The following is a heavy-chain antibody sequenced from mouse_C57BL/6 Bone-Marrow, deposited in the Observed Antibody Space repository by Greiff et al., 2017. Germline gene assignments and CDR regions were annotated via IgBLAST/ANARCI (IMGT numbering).Heavy chain of an antibody. V-gene: IGHV1-7*01. CDR2: INPSSGYT. CDR1: GYTFPSYW. CDR3: ARDYYGSAFAY. D-gene: IGHD1-1*01. Sequence: QVQLQQSGAELAKPGASVTLSCKASGYTFPSYWMHWVKQRPGQGLEWIGYINPSSGYTKYNQKFKHKATLTADKSSSTAYMQLSSLTYEDSAVYYCARDYYGSAFAYWGQGTLVTGSA. J-gene: IGHJ3*01.